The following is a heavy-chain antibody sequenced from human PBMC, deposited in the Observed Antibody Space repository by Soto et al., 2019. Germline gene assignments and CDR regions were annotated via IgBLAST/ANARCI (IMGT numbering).Heavy chain of an antibody. CDR2: ISAYNGNT. D-gene: IGHD3-9*01. J-gene: IGHJ5*02. CDR3: ARKYYDILTGYFYPNWFDP. Sequence: ASVKVSCKASGYTFTSYGISWVRQAPGQGLEWMGWISAYNGNTNYAQKLQGRVTMTTDTSTSTAYMELRSLRSDDTAVYYCARKYYDILTGYFYPNWFDPWGQATLITVSS. CDR1: GYTFTSYG. V-gene: IGHV1-18*01.